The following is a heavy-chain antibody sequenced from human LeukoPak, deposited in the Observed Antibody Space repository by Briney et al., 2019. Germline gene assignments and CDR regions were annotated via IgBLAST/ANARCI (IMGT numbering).Heavy chain of an antibody. CDR2: INPSGGST. Sequence: GASVKVSCKASGYTFTSYYMHWVRQAPGQGLEWMGIINPSGGSTSYAQKFQGRVTMTRDTSTSTVYMELSSLRSEDTAVYYCARVMNYYGSGSYAFDIWGQGTMVTVSS. D-gene: IGHD3-10*01. J-gene: IGHJ3*02. CDR1: GYTFTSYY. CDR3: ARVMNYYGSGSYAFDI. V-gene: IGHV1-46*01.